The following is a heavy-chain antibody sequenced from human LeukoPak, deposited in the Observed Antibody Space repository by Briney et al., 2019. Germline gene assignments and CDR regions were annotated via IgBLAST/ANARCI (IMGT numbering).Heavy chain of an antibody. D-gene: IGHD5-12*01. CDR1: GGSFSEYY. J-gene: IGHJ6*02. Sequence: PSETLSLTCAVYGGSFSEYYWSWIRQPPGKGLEWIGYIYYSGSTNYNPSLKSRVTISVDTSKNQFSLKLSSVTAADTAVYYCARHFVVPGLPPYYYYGMDVWGQGTTVTVSS. CDR2: IYYSGST. CDR3: ARHFVVPGLPPYYYYGMDV. V-gene: IGHV4-59*08.